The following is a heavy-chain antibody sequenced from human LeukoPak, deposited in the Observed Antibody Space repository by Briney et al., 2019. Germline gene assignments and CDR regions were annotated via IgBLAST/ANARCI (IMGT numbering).Heavy chain of an antibody. Sequence: PGGSLRLSCAASGFSFSSCAMSWVRQAPGKGLEWVSAISGDGGSTYYADSVKGRFTISRDNSKNTLYLQMSSLRAEDTAIYYCAKGTCSGTRCYTGGLNYWGQGTLVTVSS. V-gene: IGHV3-23*01. CDR3: AKGTCSGTRCYTGGLNY. J-gene: IGHJ4*02. D-gene: IGHD2-2*02. CDR2: ISGDGGST. CDR1: GFSFSSCA.